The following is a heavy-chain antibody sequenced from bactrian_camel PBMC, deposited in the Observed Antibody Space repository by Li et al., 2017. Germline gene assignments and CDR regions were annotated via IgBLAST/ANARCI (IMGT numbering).Heavy chain of an antibody. Sequence: HVQLVESGGGSVQTGGSLRLSCAASGDTYTRYCMGWFRQVPGKEREGVAWRYSGGVTLYADSVRGRFTISNDIAKNTLYLQMNRLKPEDSGMYYCAATSSMYYTGSSLLNPADFPYRGQGTQVTVS. D-gene: IGHD2*01. CDR3: AATSSMYYTGSSLLNPADFPY. CDR1: GDTYTRYC. J-gene: IGHJ6*01. CDR2: RYSGGVT. V-gene: IGHV3S9*01.